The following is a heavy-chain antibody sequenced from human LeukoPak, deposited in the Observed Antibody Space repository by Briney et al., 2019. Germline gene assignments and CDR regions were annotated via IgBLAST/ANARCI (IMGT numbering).Heavy chain of an antibody. D-gene: IGHD3-10*01. CDR2: INSDGSIT. Sequence: GGSLRLSCAASGFTFISYWMHWVRQAPGKGLVWVSRINSDGSITTYADSVKGRFTISRDNAKNTLYLQMNSLRAEDTAVYYCARGRYGSDFDYWGQATLVTVSS. V-gene: IGHV3-74*01. CDR1: GFTFISYW. CDR3: ARGRYGSDFDY. J-gene: IGHJ4*02.